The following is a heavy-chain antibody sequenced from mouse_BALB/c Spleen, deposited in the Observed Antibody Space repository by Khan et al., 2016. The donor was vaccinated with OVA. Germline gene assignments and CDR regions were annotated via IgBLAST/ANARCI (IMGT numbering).Heavy chain of an antibody. CDR1: GFSLINYG. D-gene: IGHD2-12*01. J-gene: IGHJ4*01. Sequence: QVQLMESGPGLVAPSQSLSITCTVSGFSLINYGVSWVRQPPGKGLEWLGVIWGDGSTNYHSALISRLIIIKDNYKSQVFLKLNSLQNDDTATYYCAKVTSDFYSLDYWGQGTSVTVSS. V-gene: IGHV2-3*01. CDR3: AKVTSDFYSLDY. CDR2: IWGDGST.